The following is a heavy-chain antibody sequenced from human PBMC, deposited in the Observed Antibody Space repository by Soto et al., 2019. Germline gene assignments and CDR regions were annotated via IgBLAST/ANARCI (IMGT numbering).Heavy chain of an antibody. CDR2: IYYSGST. CDR3: ARESVVMNIDY. J-gene: IGHJ4*02. D-gene: IGHD2-15*01. CDR1: GGSFSGYY. Sequence: SETLSLTCAVYGGSFSGYYWSWIRQHPGKGLEWIGYIYYSGSTYYNPSLKSRVTISVDTSKNQFSLKLSSVTAADTAVYYCARESVVMNIDYWGQGTLVTVSS. V-gene: IGHV4-31*11.